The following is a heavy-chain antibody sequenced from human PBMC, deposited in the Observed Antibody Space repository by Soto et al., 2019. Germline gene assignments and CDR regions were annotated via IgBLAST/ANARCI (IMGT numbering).Heavy chain of an antibody. D-gene: IGHD2-2*01. J-gene: IGHJ4*02. V-gene: IGHV1-2*04. CDR2: GGT. Sequence: GGTNYAQKFQGWVTMTRDTSISTAYMELSRLRSDDTAVYYCARMTRYCSSTSCYHYFDYWGQGTLVTVSS. CDR3: ARMTRYCSSTSCYHYFDY.